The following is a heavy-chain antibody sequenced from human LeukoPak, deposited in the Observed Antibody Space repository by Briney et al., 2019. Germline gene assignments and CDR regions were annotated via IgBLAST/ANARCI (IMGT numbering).Heavy chain of an antibody. Sequence: SVKVSCKASGGTFSSYAISWVRQAPGQGLEWMGVIIPIFGTANYAQKFQGRVTITADESTSTAYMELSSLRSEDTAVYYCAREKSVVVVAATRRETGIFDYWGQGTLVTVSS. CDR3: AREKSVVVVAATRRETGIFDY. D-gene: IGHD2-15*01. CDR1: GGTFSSYA. CDR2: IIPIFGTA. V-gene: IGHV1-69*13. J-gene: IGHJ4*02.